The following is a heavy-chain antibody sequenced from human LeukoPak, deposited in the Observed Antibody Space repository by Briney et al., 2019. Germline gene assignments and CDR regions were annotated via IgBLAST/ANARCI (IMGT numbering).Heavy chain of an antibody. CDR1: GGSISGYY. J-gene: IGHJ6*03. Sequence: SETLSLTCTVSGGSISGYYWSWIRQPPGKGLEWIGEINHSGSTNYNPSLKSRVTISVDTSKNQFSLKLTSVTAADTAVYYCARVSWFPGTSYYYMDVWGKGTTVTASS. CDR3: ARVSWFPGTSYYYMDV. D-gene: IGHD1-1*01. V-gene: IGHV4-34*01. CDR2: INHSGST.